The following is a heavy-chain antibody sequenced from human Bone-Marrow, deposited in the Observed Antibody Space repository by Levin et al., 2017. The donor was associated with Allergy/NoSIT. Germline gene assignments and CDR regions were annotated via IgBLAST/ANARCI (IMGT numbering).Heavy chain of an antibody. J-gene: IGHJ4*02. CDR1: GFTVGNNY. V-gene: IGHV3-53*01. Sequence: GGSLRLSCAASGFTVGNNYMSWVRQAPGKGLEWVSLMYSGGTTSYANSVKGRFTISRDSSKNTLYLQMDSLRVEDTAVYYCAGGPSRGYWGQGTLVTVS. CDR3: AGGPSRGY. CDR2: MYSGGTT. D-gene: IGHD3-16*01.